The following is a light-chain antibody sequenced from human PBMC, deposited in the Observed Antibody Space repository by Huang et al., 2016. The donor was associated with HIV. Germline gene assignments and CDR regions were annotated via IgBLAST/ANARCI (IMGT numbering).Light chain of an antibody. J-gene: IGKJ1*01. CDR1: QSVSSRY. V-gene: IGKV3-20*01. CDR2: GAS. CDR3: QQYGTSLTWT. Sequence: EIVLTQSPGTLSLSPGERATLSCRASQSVSSRYLAWYQQKPGQAPRLLIYGASSRATGSPDRFSGSGSGTDFTLTISRLEPEDFAVYYCQQYGTSLTWTFGQGTKVEIK.